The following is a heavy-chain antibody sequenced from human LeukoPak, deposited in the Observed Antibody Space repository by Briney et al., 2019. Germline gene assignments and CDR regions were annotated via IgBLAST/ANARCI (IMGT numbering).Heavy chain of an antibody. CDR3: ARVSADSSGYYGSFDY. D-gene: IGHD3-22*01. J-gene: IGHJ4*02. CDR1: GFTFSSYA. Sequence: PGGSLSLSCAAYGFTFSSYAMSWVRQAPGKGLEWVSAISGSGGSTYYADSVKGRFTISRDNTKNSQYLQMNSLRAEDTAVYYCARVSADSSGYYGSFDYWGQGTLVTVAS. CDR2: ISGSGGST. V-gene: IGHV3-23*01.